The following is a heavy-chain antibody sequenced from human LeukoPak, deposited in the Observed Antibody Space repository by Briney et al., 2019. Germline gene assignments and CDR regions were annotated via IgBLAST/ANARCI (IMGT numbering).Heavy chain of an antibody. CDR3: ARDRKGYCSSTSCSPRGWFDP. J-gene: IGHJ5*02. CDR1: GGTFSSYA. V-gene: IGHV1-69*05. D-gene: IGHD2-2*01. Sequence: GASVKVSCKASGGTFSSYAISWVRQAPGQGLEWMGGIIPIFGTANYAQKFQGRVTITTDESTSTAYMELSSLRSEDTAVYYCARDRKGYCSSTSCSPRGWFDPWGQGTLVTVSS. CDR2: IIPIFGTA.